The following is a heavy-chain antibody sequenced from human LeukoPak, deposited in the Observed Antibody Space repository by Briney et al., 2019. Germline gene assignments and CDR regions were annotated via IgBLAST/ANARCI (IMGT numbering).Heavy chain of an antibody. CDR1: GGSISSSSYY. D-gene: IGHD5-24*01. CDR2: IYYSGST. V-gene: IGHV4-39*07. Sequence: PSETLSLTCTVSGGSISSSSYYWGWIRQPPGKGLEWIGSIYYSGSTYYNPSLKSRVTISVDTSKNQFSLKLSSVTAADTAVYYCAVDGYNSAPGTYFDYWGQGTLVTVSS. J-gene: IGHJ4*02. CDR3: AVDGYNSAPGTYFDY.